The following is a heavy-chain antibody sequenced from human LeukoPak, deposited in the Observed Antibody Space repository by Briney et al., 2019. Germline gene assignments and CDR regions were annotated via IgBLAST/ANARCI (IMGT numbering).Heavy chain of an antibody. CDR1: GYTFTASG. J-gene: IGHJ6*03. V-gene: IGHV1-18*01. CDR3: ARYYKEFRYPGYMDV. D-gene: IGHD3-10*01. Sequence: ASVKVSCKASGYTFTASGLCWVRQAPGQGLEWMGWINPYNDITDYAQTFKGRVTISADKSISTAYLQWSSLKASDSAMYYCARYYKEFRYPGYMDVWGKGTTVTVSS. CDR2: INPYNDIT.